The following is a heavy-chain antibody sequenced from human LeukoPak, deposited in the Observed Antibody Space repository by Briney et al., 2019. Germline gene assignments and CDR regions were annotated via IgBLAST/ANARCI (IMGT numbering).Heavy chain of an antibody. CDR2: INHSGST. D-gene: IGHD2-2*01. CDR1: GGSFSGYY. Sequence: PSESLSLTCAVYGGSFSGYYWSWIRQPPGKGLEWIGEINHSGSTNYNPSLKSRVTISVDTSKNQFSLKLSSVTAADTAVYYCARGDCSSTSCYGFDPWGQGTLATVSS. J-gene: IGHJ5*02. CDR3: ARGDCSSTSCYGFDP. V-gene: IGHV4-34*01.